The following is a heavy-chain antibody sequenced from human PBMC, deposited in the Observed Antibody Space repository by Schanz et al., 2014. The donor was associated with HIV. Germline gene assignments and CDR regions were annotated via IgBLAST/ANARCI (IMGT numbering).Heavy chain of an antibody. CDR3: ARRSSDGGYYDN. J-gene: IGHJ4*02. CDR2: MDLDGSTT. V-gene: IGHV3-74*01. D-gene: IGHD2-15*01. CDR1: GFTFSNYW. Sequence: EVQLVESGGDLVQPGGSLRLSCAASGFTFSNYWMHWVRQAPGKGLVWVSRMDLDGSTTNYADSVKGRFTISRDNAKNTLYLQMNSLRDEDTAVYYCARRSSDGGYYDNWGQGTLVTVSS.